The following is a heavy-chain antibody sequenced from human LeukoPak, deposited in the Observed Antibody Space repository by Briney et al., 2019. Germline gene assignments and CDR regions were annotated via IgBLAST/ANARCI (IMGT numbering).Heavy chain of an antibody. CDR2: INPNSGGT. D-gene: IGHD2-15*01. J-gene: IGHJ5*02. Sequence: GASVKVSCKASGYTFTGYYMHWVRQAPGQGLEWMGRINPNSGGTNYAQKFQGRVTMTRDTSISTAYMELSRLRSDDTAVYYCARGLKYCSGGSCYLNWFDPWGQGTLVTVSS. V-gene: IGHV1-2*06. CDR3: ARGLKYCSGGSCYLNWFDP. CDR1: GYTFTGYY.